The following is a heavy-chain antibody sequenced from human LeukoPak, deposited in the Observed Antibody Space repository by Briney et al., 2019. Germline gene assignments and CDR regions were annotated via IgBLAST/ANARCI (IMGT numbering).Heavy chain of an antibody. Sequence: ASVKVSCKAYGYTFTNYGVTWVRQAPGQGLEWVGWISPQHGNTNYARKFQGRSTLTTDTLTNTVYMELRSLRPGDTAVYHCARVENAYGDYFDFWGRGTLVTVSS. J-gene: IGHJ4*02. CDR1: GYTFTNYG. CDR2: ISPQHGNT. CDR3: ARVENAYGDYFDF. D-gene: IGHD4-17*01. V-gene: IGHV1-18*01.